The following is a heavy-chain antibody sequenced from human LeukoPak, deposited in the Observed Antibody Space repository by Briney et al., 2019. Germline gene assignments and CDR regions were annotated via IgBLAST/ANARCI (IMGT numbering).Heavy chain of an antibody. CDR2: INFGTNT. J-gene: IGHJ6*04. Sequence: SETLSLTCSVSGVSVNTNSYYWNWIRQSPGKGLEWIGHINFGTNTDYNPSLKSRVTILIDPSKNQFSLKLNSVTAADTAVYYCARYCSGGSCYSGYGMDVWGKGTTVTVSS. D-gene: IGHD2-15*01. CDR1: GVSVNTNSYY. V-gene: IGHV4-61*01. CDR3: ARYCSGGSCYSGYGMDV.